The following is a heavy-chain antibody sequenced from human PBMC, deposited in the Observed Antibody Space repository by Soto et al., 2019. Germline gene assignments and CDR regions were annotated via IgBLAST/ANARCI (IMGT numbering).Heavy chain of an antibody. CDR2: IVVGSGNT. V-gene: IGHV1-58*02. CDR1: GFTFTSSA. CDR3: AAVNWYSNQEFGSDY. Sequence: GASVKVSCKASGFTFTSSAMQWVRQARGQLLEWIGWIVVGSGNTNYAQKFQERVTITRDMSTSTAYMELSSLRSEDTAVYYCAAVNWYSNQEFGSDYWGQGTLVTVSS. J-gene: IGHJ4*02. D-gene: IGHD6-13*01.